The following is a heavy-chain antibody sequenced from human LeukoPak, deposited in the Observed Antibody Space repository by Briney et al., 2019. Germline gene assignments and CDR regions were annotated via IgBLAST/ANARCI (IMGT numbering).Heavy chain of an antibody. Sequence: PGGSLRLSCAASGFTFSSYWMSWVRQAPGKGLEWVANIKQDGSEKYYVDSVKGRFTISRDNAKNSLYLQMNSLRTEDTALYYCAKGYGGATDYHFDYWGQGTLVTVSS. CDR1: GFTFSSYW. J-gene: IGHJ4*02. D-gene: IGHD1-26*01. CDR2: IKQDGSEK. CDR3: AKGYGGATDYHFDY. V-gene: IGHV3-7*03.